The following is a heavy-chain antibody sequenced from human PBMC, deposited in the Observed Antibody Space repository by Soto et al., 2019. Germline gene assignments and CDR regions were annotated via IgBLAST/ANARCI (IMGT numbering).Heavy chain of an antibody. Sequence: PSETLSLTCAVYGGSFIGYYWSWIRQPPGKGLEWIGEINHSGSTNYNPSLKSRVTISVDTSKNQFSLKLSSVTAADTAVYYCSGVGYWGQGTLVTVSS. V-gene: IGHV4-34*01. J-gene: IGHJ4*02. CDR1: GGSFIGYY. CDR3: SGVGY. D-gene: IGHD2-8*02. CDR2: INHSGST.